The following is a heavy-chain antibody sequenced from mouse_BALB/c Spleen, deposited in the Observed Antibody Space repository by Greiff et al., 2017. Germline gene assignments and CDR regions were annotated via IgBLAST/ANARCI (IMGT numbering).Heavy chain of an antibody. CDR1: GYTFTSYT. J-gene: IGHJ2*01. Sequence: VQLQQSAAELARPGASVKMSCKASGYTFTSYTMHWVKQRPGQGLEWIGYINPSSGYTEYNQKFKDKTTLTADKSSSTAYMQLSSLTSEDSAVYYCARERHFDYWGQGTTLTVSS. CDR3: ARERHFDY. V-gene: IGHV1-4*02. CDR2: INPSSGYT.